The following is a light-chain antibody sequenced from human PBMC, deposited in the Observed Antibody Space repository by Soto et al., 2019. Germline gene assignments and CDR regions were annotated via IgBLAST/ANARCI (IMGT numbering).Light chain of an antibody. CDR2: EVS. CDR3: MQSTQLPPT. J-gene: IGKJ5*01. Sequence: DFVMTQTPLSLSVTHGQPASISCTSSQSLLHSDGETFLFWYLQKPGQSPQLLIYEVSTRVSGVPDRFSGSGSGTDFTLEISRVETDDVGIYYCMQSTQLPPTFGQGTRLEIK. V-gene: IGKV2D-29*02. CDR1: QSLLHSDGETF.